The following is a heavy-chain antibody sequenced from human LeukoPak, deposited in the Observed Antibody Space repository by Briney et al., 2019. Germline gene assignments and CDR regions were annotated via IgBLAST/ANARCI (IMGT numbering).Heavy chain of an antibody. CDR1: GFTFINYA. D-gene: IGHD6-19*01. CDR2: ISGPGGST. J-gene: IGHJ1*01. V-gene: IGHV3-23*01. Sequence: GGSLRLSCAASGFTFINYAMSWVRQAPGKGLEWVSGISGPGGSTNYADSVKGRFTISRDNSKNTLYLQMNSLRAEDTAVFYCAKDAPQYTSGWYHTGEYFQHWGQGTLVTVSS. CDR3: AKDAPQYTSGWYHTGEYFQH.